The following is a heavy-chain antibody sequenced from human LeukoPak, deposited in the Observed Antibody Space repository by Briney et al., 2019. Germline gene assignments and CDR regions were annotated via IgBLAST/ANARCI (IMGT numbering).Heavy chain of an antibody. Sequence: SQTLSLTCAISGDSVSSNSATWTWIRQSPSRGLEWLGRTYYRSKWYNDYAVSMKGRITINPDTSKNQFSLQLNSVTPEDAAVYYCARGSSSNSWYFDYWGQGTLVTVSS. V-gene: IGHV6-1*01. J-gene: IGHJ4*02. CDR2: TYYRSKWYN. CDR1: GDSVSSNSAT. CDR3: ARGSSSNSWYFDY. D-gene: IGHD6-13*01.